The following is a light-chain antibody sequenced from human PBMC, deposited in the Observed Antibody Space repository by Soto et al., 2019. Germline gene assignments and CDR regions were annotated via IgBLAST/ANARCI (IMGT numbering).Light chain of an antibody. CDR2: GTS. J-gene: IGKJ1*01. V-gene: IGKV3-20*01. CDR1: QSFSSSY. CDR3: QQYGSSLRT. Sequence: EIVLTQSPGTLSLSPWERGTLSCRASQSFSSSYLAWYQQRPGQAPRLLIYGTSSRATGIPDRFSGSGSGTDFTLTISRLEPEDFAVYYCQQYGSSLRTFGQGTKVDIK.